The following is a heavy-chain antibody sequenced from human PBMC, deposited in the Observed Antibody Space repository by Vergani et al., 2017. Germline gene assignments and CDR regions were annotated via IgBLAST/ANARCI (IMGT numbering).Heavy chain of an antibody. D-gene: IGHD1-26*01. CDR2: ISYDGSSK. CDR3: AKPPPLGAGSSSGDDY. J-gene: IGHJ4*02. Sequence: QVQLVESGGGVVQPGRSLRLSCAASGFTFNNFPMHWVRQAPGKGLEWVAVISYDGSSKYYAASVWGRFTISRDNSESTLYLQMNSLRAEDTALYYCAKPPPLGAGSSSGDDYWGKGTLVTVSS. V-gene: IGHV3-30-3*02. CDR1: GFTFNNFP.